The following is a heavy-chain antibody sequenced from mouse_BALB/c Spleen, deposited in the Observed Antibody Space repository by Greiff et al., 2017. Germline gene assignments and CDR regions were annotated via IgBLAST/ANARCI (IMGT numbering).Heavy chain of an antibody. D-gene: IGHD1-1*01. J-gene: IGHJ2*01. Sequence: QVHVKQPGAELVKPGASVKLSCKASGYTFTSYWMHWVKQRPGQGLEWIGEINPSNGRTNYNEKFKSKATLTVDKSSSTAYMQLSSLTSEDSAVYYCARAITTVFDYWGQGTTLTVSS. CDR3: ARAITTVFDY. CDR1: GYTFTSYW. V-gene: IGHV1S81*02. CDR2: INPSNGRT.